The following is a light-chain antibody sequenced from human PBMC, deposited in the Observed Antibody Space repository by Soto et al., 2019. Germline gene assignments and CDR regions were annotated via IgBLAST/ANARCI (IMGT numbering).Light chain of an antibody. V-gene: IGKV2-28*01. CDR1: QSLLQSNGYNY. CDR3: MQAQQTPPYT. CDR2: LGS. Sequence: VMTQSPLSLPVTPGESASISCRSSQSLLQSNGYNYVDWYLQKPGQSPQLLIYLGSLRAGGVPDRFSGSGSGTYFTLKITRMEAEDVGVYYCMQAQQTPPYTFGQGTRVEIK. J-gene: IGKJ2*01.